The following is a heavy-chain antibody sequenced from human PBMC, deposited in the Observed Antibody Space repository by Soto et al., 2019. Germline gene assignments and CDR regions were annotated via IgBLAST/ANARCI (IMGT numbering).Heavy chain of an antibody. CDR2: ISGDGVKT. V-gene: IGHV3-74*01. Sequence: EVQLVESGGDLVQRGGSLRLSCAASGFPFSSYWMHWVRHTPGKGLDWVARISGDGVKTYYADSVTGLFTVSRDNAKNSLSLQIRGLRAEDTAVYYCAREYYGLLTGYYTDYWGQGTLVSVSS. D-gene: IGHD3-9*01. J-gene: IGHJ4*02. CDR1: GFPFSSYW. CDR3: AREYYGLLTGYYTDY.